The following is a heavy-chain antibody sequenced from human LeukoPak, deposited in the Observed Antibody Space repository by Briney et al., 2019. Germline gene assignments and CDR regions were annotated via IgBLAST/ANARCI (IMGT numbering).Heavy chain of an antibody. Sequence: GASVKVSCKASGYTFTSYGISWVRQAPGQGLEWMGWIGAYNGNTNYAQKLQGRVTMTTDTSTSTAYMELRSLRSDDTAVYYCAREYCSGGSCYSNNWFDPWGQGTLVTVSS. D-gene: IGHD2-15*01. V-gene: IGHV1-18*01. J-gene: IGHJ5*02. CDR2: IGAYNGNT. CDR3: AREYCSGGSCYSNNWFDP. CDR1: GYTFTSYG.